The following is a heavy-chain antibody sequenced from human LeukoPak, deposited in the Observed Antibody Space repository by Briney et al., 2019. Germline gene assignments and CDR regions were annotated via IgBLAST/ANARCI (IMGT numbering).Heavy chain of an antibody. V-gene: IGHV4-34*01. CDR1: GGSFSGYY. CDR2: INHSGST. Sequence: MSSETLSLTCAVYGGSFSGYYWSWIRQPPGKGLEWIGEINHSGSTNYNPSLKSRVTISVDTSKNQFSLKLSSVTAADTAVYYCARGHGYSSSWYLPARGLNFDLWGRGTLVTVSS. D-gene: IGHD6-13*01. CDR3: ARGHGYSSSWYLPARGLNFDL. J-gene: IGHJ2*01.